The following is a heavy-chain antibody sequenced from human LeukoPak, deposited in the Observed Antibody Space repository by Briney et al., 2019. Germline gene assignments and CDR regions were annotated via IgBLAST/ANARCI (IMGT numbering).Heavy chain of an antibody. J-gene: IGHJ3*02. V-gene: IGHV1-69*13. CDR2: IIPIFGTA. CDR3: ARNQFEYSSSLGHDAFDI. D-gene: IGHD6-6*01. CDR1: GGTFSSYA. Sequence: GASVKVSCKASGGTFSSYAISWVRQAPGQGLEWMGGIIPIFGTANYAQKFQGRVTITADESTSTAYMELSGLRSEDTAVYYCARNQFEYSSSLGHDAFDIWGQGTMVTVSS.